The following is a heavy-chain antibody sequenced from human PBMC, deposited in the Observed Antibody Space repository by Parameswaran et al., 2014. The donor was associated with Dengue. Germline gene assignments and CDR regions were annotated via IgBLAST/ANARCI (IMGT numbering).Heavy chain of an antibody. J-gene: IGHJ3*02. V-gene: IGHV4-30-4*01. CDR3: AKGGYDNRGQNGGEAFLI. D-gene: IGHD3-16*01. Sequence: VRQAPGKGLEWIGYIYNTGATYYNPSLKSRALISVDTSQNSFSLSLRAVTADDTAMYYCAKGGYDNRGQNGGEAFLIWGQGTMVTVSS. CDR2: IYNTGAT.